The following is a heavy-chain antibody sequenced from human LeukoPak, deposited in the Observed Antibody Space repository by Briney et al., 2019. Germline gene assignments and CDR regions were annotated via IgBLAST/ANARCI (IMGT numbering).Heavy chain of an antibody. V-gene: IGHV4-31*03. CDR3: ARDSSSGFDY. CDR2: IYYSGST. J-gene: IGHJ4*02. CDR1: GGSISSGGYY. Sequence: TLSLTCTVSGGSISSGGYYWGWIRQHPGKGLEWIGYIYYSGSTYYNPSLKSRVTISVDTSKNQFSLKLSSVTAADTAVYYCARDSSSGFDYWGQGTLVTVSS. D-gene: IGHD6-6*01.